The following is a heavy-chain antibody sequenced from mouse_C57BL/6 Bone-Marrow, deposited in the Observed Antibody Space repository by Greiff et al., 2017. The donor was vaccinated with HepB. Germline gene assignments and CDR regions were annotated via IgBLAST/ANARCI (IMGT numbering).Heavy chain of an antibody. V-gene: IGHV1-81*01. D-gene: IGHD1-1*01. J-gene: IGHJ1*03. CDR2: IYPRSGNT. CDR3: AREGVITTVVDHWYFDV. CDR1: GYTFTSYG. Sequence: QVQLQQSGAELARPGASVKLSCKASGYTFTSYGISWVKQSTVQGLEWIGEIYPRSGNTYYNEKFKGKATLTADKSSSTAYMELRSLTSEDSAVYFCAREGVITTVVDHWYFDVWGTGTTVTVSS.